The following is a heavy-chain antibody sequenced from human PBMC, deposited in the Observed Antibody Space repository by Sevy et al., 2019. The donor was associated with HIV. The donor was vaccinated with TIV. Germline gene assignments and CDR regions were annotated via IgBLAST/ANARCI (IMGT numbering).Heavy chain of an antibody. V-gene: IGHV1-8*01. CDR3: ARSYYDFWSGYYVYYYYGMDV. CDR1: GYTFTSYD. Sequence: ASVKVSCKASGYTFTSYDINWVRQATGQGLEWMGWMNPNSGNTGYAQKFQGRVTMTRNTSISTAYMELSSLRSEDPAVYYCARSYYDFWSGYYVYYYYGMDVWGQGTTVTVSS. D-gene: IGHD3-3*01. CDR2: MNPNSGNT. J-gene: IGHJ6*02.